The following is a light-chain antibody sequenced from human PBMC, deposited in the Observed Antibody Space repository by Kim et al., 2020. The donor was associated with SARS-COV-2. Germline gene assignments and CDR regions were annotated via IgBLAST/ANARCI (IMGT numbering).Light chain of an antibody. CDR1: QNIAYY. V-gene: IGKV1-33*01. J-gene: IGKJ5*01. CDR2: DAS. Sequence: DIQMTQAQSSLSASVGDRVTITCQASQNIAYYLNGYQQRPGKAPKLLIYDASNLETGVPTRFSASGYGTDFTLTISSLEPEDFATYFCQQDNDVIIFGQGTRLEIK. CDR3: QQDNDVII.